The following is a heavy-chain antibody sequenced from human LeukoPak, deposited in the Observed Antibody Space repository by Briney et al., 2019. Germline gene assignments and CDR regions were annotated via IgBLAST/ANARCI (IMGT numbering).Heavy chain of an antibody. D-gene: IGHD5-18*01. V-gene: IGHV3-48*03. CDR1: GVTFSSDE. J-gene: IGHJ4*02. Sequence: GGALRLSCAASGVTFSSDEMNWVRQAPGKGLEWISYISIRSSTIYYADPLKGRFTISRDDAANSLYLQLNSLRVEDTALYYCARERPSGYSYGRDYWGEGTLVTVSS. CDR3: ARERPSGYSYGRDY. CDR2: ISIRSSTI.